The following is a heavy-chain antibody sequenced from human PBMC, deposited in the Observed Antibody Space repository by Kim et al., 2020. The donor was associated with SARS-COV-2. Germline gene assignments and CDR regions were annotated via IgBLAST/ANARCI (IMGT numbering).Heavy chain of an antibody. Sequence: SETLSLTCSVSGGSISSGSSYWGWIRQPPGKGLEWMGSIHYTGNTYYNPSLKSRLSISVDTSKNEFSLKLRSVTAADTAIYYCARQLWFGESGGGIAFWG. CDR2: IHYTGNT. D-gene: IGHD3-10*01. J-gene: IGHJ6*01. CDR1: GGSISSGSSY. CDR3: ARQLWFGESGGGIAF. V-gene: IGHV4-39*01.